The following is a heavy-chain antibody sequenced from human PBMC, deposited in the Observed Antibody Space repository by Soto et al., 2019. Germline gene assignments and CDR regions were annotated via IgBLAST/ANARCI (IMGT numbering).Heavy chain of an antibody. CDR2: IDTAGRA. V-gene: IGHV3-53*01. D-gene: IGHD3-3*01. CDR3: GRGATYYDFWSGHYTSYTYYGMDV. CDR1: EFTVSSNY. J-gene: IGHJ6*02. Sequence: EVQLVESGGGLIQPGGSLRVSCAASEFTVSSNYMTWVRQAPGKGLEWVSVIDTAGRANYAESVKGRFTNSRDNSKNTLYLQMNSLRVEDTAVYYCGRGATYYDFWSGHYTSYTYYGMDVWGQGTTVTVS.